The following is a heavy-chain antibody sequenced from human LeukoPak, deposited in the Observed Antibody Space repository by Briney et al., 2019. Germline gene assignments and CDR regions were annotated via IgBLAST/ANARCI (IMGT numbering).Heavy chain of an antibody. CDR1: GFTFSSYG. CDR3: ARDHAYSSSCLDY. CDR2: IWYDGSNK. V-gene: IGHV3-33*01. Sequence: GGSLRLSCAASGFTFSSYGMHWVRQAPGKGLEWVAVIWYDGSNKYYADSVKGRFTISRDNSKNTLYLQMNSLRAEDTAVYYCARDHAYSSSCLDYWGQGTLVTVPS. D-gene: IGHD6-13*01. J-gene: IGHJ4*02.